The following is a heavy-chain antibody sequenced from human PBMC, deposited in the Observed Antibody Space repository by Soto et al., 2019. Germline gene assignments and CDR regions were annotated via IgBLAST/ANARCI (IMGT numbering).Heavy chain of an antibody. CDR2: IYYSGST. Sequence: SETLSFTCPVSGGSISSYYLSWIRQPPGKGLEWIGYIYYSGSTNYNPSLKSRVTISVDTSKNQFSLKLSSVTAADTAVYYCARVWGGAFDIWGQGTMVTVSS. CDR3: ARVWGGAFDI. CDR1: GGSISSYY. D-gene: IGHD3-10*01. J-gene: IGHJ3*02. V-gene: IGHV4-59*01.